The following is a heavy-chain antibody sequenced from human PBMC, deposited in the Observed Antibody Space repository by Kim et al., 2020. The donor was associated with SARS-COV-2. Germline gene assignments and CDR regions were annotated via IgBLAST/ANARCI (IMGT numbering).Heavy chain of an antibody. CDR2: IRSKAYGGTT. CDR1: GFTFGDYV. D-gene: IGHD3-9*01. V-gene: IGHV3-49*03. Sequence: GGYLRLSCTASGFTFGDYVMSWFRQAPGKGLEWVGFIRSKAYGGTTEYAASVKGRFTISRDDSKSIAYLQMNSLKTEDTAVYYCTRDPHYDILTGYSYYFDYWGQRTLVTVSS. J-gene: IGHJ4*02. CDR3: TRDPHYDILTGYSYYFDY.